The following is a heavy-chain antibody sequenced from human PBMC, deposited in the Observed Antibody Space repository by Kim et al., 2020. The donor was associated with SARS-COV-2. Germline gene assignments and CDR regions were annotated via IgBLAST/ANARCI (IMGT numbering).Heavy chain of an antibody. CDR1: GGSISSGGYS. Sequence: SETLSLTCAVSGGSISSGGYSWSWIRQPPGKGLEWIGYIYHSGSTYYNPSLKSRVTISVDRSKNQFSLKLSSVTAADTAVYYCARAVEPGQMDVWGQGTTVTVSS. CDR2: IYHSGST. D-gene: IGHD1-26*01. J-gene: IGHJ6*02. CDR3: ARAVEPGQMDV. V-gene: IGHV4-30-2*01.